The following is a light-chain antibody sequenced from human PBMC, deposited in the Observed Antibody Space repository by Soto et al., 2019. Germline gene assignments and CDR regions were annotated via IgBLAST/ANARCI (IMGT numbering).Light chain of an antibody. CDR2: GAS. Sequence: EIVLTQSPATLSLSPGERATLSCRARQRVTTHLAWYQQKPGQAPRLLIYGASRRATGIPDRVSGSGSGTDFTLTISRLEPEDFAVYSCQQYGRSPFTFGPGTKVDIK. CDR3: QQYGRSPFT. V-gene: IGKV3-20*01. CDR1: QRVTTH. J-gene: IGKJ3*01.